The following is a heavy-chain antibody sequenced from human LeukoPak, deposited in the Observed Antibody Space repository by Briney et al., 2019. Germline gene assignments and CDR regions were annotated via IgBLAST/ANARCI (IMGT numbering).Heavy chain of an antibody. V-gene: IGHV1-18*01. D-gene: IGHD3-10*01. CDR3: ARGPYGSGSCYKFDY. Sequence: GASVKVSCKASGYTFTSYGISWVRQAPGQGLEWMGWISAYNGNTNYAQKLQGRVTMTTDTSTSTAYMELRSLRSDDTAVYYCARGPYGSGSCYKFDYWGQGTLVTVSS. CDR1: GYTFTSYG. J-gene: IGHJ4*02. CDR2: ISAYNGNT.